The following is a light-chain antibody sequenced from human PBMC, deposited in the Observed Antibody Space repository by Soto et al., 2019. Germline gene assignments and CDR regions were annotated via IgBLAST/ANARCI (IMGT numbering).Light chain of an antibody. CDR1: SSNIGTNA. J-gene: IGLJ2*01. V-gene: IGLV1-44*01. Sequence: QSVLTQPPSASGTPGQRVTISCSGGSSNIGTNAVNWYQHVPGTAPKLLIYNNDRRPSGVPDRFSASKSGTSASLAISGLQSAEEADYYCSTRDDSLDGPVFGGGTKLTVL. CDR2: NND. CDR3: STRDDSLDGPV.